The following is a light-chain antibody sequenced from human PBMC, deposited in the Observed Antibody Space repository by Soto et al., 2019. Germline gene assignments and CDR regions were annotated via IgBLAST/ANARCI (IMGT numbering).Light chain of an antibody. J-gene: IGKJ5*01. CDR3: QHRYNWPFT. CDR1: QSVTSY. V-gene: IGKV3-11*01. Sequence: EIVLTQSPATLSLSPGERATLSCRASQSVTSYLVWYQQKPGQAPRLLIYDASNRATGIPARFTGSGSGTDVTLTISSLEPEDFAVYYCQHRYNWPFTFGQGTRLEMK. CDR2: DAS.